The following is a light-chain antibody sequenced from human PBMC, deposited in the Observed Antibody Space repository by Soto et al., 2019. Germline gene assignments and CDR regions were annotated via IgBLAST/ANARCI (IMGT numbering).Light chain of an antibody. Sequence: QSALAQPPSASGSPGQSVTISCTGTSSDVGGWNYVSWYQQHPGKAPKLMIYEVTKRPSGVPDRFSGSKSGNTASLTVSGLLAEDEADYYCYSYAGNNRVFGTGTKVTAL. CDR1: SSDVGGWNY. CDR3: YSYAGNNRV. CDR2: EVT. J-gene: IGLJ1*01. V-gene: IGLV2-8*01.